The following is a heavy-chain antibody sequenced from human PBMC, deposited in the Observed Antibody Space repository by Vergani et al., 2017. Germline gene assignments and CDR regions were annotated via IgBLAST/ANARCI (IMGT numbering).Heavy chain of an antibody. D-gene: IGHD6-19*01. Sequence: EVQLVESGGGLVKPGGSLRLSCEASGFTFSSFSMHWVRQGPGKGLEWVSSISSGSSYIHYADSVEGRFTISRDNAKASVYLDMNNLRAEDTAVYYCARSLVAGKGGYWGQGTRVAVSS. V-gene: IGHV3-21*01. CDR1: GFTFSSFS. CDR2: ISSGSSYI. J-gene: IGHJ4*02. CDR3: ARSLVAGKGGY.